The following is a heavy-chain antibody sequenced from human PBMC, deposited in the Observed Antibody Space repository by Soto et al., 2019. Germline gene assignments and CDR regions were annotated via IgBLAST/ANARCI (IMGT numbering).Heavy chain of an antibody. CDR1: GGSISSYY. V-gene: IGHV4-59*01. J-gene: IGHJ4*02. Sequence: SETLSLTCTVSGGSISSYYWSWIRQPPGKGLEWIGYIYYSGSTNYNPSLKSRVTISVDTSKNQFSLTLTSVTAADTAVYYCARGIGGSSSGYWGQGTLVTVSS. D-gene: IGHD1-26*01. CDR3: ARGIGGSSSGY. CDR2: IYYSGST.